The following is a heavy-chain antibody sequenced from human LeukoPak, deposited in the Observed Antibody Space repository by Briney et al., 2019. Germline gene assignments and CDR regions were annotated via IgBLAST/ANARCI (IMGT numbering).Heavy chain of an antibody. D-gene: IGHD1-26*01. CDR3: ARESGEWELLGNWFDP. J-gene: IGHJ5*02. Sequence: SETLSLTCSVSGGSISSYYWSWIRQPAGKGLEWIGRIYTSGSTNYNPSLKSRVTMSVDTSNNQFSLKLSSVTAADTAVYYCARESGEWELLGNWFDPWGQGTLVTVSS. V-gene: IGHV4-4*07. CDR2: IYTSGST. CDR1: GGSISSYY.